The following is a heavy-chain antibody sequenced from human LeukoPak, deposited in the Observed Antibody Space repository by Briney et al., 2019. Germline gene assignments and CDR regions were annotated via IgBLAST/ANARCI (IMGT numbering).Heavy chain of an antibody. Sequence: GGSLRLSCAASGFTFSSYGMHWVRQAPGKGLEWVAFIRYDGSNKYYADSVKGRFTISRDNSKNTLYLQMNSLRAEDTAVYYCARGGSGSYSLDAFDIWGQGTMVTVSS. CDR1: GFTFSSYG. CDR3: ARGGSGSYSLDAFDI. D-gene: IGHD1-26*01. CDR2: IRYDGSNK. J-gene: IGHJ3*02. V-gene: IGHV3-30*02.